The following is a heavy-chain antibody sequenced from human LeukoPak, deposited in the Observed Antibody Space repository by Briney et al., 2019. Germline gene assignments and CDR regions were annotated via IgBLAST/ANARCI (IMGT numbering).Heavy chain of an antibody. CDR1: GFTVSSNY. Sequence: GGSLRLSCAASGFTVSSNYMSWVRQAPGKGLEWVSVIYSGGSTYYADSVKGRFTISRDNSKNTLYLQMNSLRAEDTAVYYCAREYYYDSSGYYSDYWGQGTLVTVSS. V-gene: IGHV3-66*01. CDR2: IYSGGST. J-gene: IGHJ4*02. CDR3: AREYYYDSSGYYSDY. D-gene: IGHD3-22*01.